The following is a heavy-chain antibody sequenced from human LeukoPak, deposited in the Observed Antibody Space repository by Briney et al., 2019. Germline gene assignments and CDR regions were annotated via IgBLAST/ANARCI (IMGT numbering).Heavy chain of an antibody. D-gene: IGHD3-22*01. CDR2: ISYDGSNK. CDR3: AKGSSYYYYDSSGYPTDY. V-gene: IGHV3-30*18. CDR1: GFTFSSYG. J-gene: IGHJ4*02. Sequence: GGSLRLSCAASGFTFSSYGMHWVRQAPGKGLEWVAVISYDGSNKYYADSVKGRFTISRDNSKNTLYLQMNSLRAEDTAVYYCAKGSSYYYYDSSGYPTDYWGQGTLVTVSS.